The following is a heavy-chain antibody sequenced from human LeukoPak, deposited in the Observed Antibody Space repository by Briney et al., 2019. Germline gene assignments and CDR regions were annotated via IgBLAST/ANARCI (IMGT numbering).Heavy chain of an antibody. V-gene: IGHV4-59*08. Sequence: SETLSLTCTVSGGSITGYCWSWIRQPPGEGLEWIGYICYSGSTNYNPSLKSRVTISVDTSKNPFSLKLSSVTAADTAVYYCARHGGSYSLDYWGQGTLVTVST. CDR2: ICYSGST. CDR3: ARHGGSYSLDY. D-gene: IGHD1-26*01. CDR1: GGSITGYC. J-gene: IGHJ4*02.